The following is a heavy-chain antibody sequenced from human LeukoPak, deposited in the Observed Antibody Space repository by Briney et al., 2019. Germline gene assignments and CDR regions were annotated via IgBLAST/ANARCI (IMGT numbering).Heavy chain of an antibody. Sequence: PSETLSLTCTVSGGSISSYFLSWIRQPAGKGLEWIGRIYTSGSTNYNPSLKSRVTMSVDTSKNQFSLKLSSVTAADTAVYYWARLRSAAGIRWFDPWGQGTLVTVSS. CDR3: ARLRSAAGIRWFDP. D-gene: IGHD6-13*01. CDR1: GGSISSYF. CDR2: IYTSGST. J-gene: IGHJ5*02. V-gene: IGHV4-4*07.